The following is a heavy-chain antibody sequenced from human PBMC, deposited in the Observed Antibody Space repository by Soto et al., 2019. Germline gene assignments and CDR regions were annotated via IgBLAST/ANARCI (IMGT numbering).Heavy chain of an antibody. CDR3: AKEAAAGIRAFDI. CDR1: GGTFSSYA. Sequence: SVKVSCKASGGTFSSYAISWVRQAPGQGLEWMGGIIPIFGTANYAQKFQGRVTITADESTSTAYMELSSLRSEDTAMYYCAKEAAAGIRAFDIWGQGTMVTVSS. V-gene: IGHV1-69*13. D-gene: IGHD6-13*01. CDR2: IIPIFGTA. J-gene: IGHJ3*02.